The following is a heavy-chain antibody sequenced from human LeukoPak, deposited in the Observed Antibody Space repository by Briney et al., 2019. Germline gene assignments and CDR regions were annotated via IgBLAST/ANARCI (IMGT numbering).Heavy chain of an antibody. J-gene: IGHJ4*02. CDR1: GFTFSSYG. CDR2: IRYDGSNK. D-gene: IGHD2-8*01. V-gene: IGHV3-30*02. CDR3: AKDAGKVVLMVYLYYFDY. Sequence: GGSLRLSCAASGFTFSSYGMHWVRQAPGKGLEWVAFIRYDGSNKYYADSVKGRFTISRDNSKNTLYLQMNSLRAEDTAVYYCAKDAGKVVLMVYLYYFDYWGQGTLVTVSS.